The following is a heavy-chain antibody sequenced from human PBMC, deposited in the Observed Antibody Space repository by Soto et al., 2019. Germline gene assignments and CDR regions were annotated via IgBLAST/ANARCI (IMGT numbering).Heavy chain of an antibody. D-gene: IGHD3-22*01. CDR3: ARVRGDYYDSSGYYLFDY. V-gene: IGHV4-30-4*01. J-gene: IGHJ4*02. CDR1: GGSIRSGDYY. CDR2: IYYSGST. Sequence: SETLSLTCTVSGGSIRSGDYYWSGIRHPPGKGLEWIGYIYYSGSTYYTPSLKSRVTISVDTSKNQFSLKLSSVTAADTAAYYCARVRGDYYDSSGYYLFDYWGQGTLVTVS.